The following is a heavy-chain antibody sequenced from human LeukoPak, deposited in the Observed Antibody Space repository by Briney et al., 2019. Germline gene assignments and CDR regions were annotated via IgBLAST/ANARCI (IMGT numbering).Heavy chain of an antibody. V-gene: IGHV4-39*01. J-gene: IGHJ4*02. CDR1: GGSISSSSYY. CDR2: IYYSGST. Sequence: PSETLSLTFTVSGGSISSSSYYWGWIRQPPGKGLEWIGSIYYSGSTYYNPSLKSRVTISVDTSKNQFSLKLSSVTAADTAVYYCARHPALWFGEPLDYWGQGTLVTVSS. CDR3: ARHPALWFGEPLDY. D-gene: IGHD3-10*01.